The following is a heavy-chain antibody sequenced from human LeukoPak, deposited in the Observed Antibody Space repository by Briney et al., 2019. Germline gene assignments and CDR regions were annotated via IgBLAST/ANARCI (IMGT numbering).Heavy chain of an antibody. V-gene: IGHV4-59*08. CDR2: IYYSGST. D-gene: IGHD3-3*01. Sequence: SETLSLTCTVSGGSISSYYWSWIRQPPGKGLEWIGYIYYSGSTNYNPSPKSRVTISVDTSKNQFSLKLSSVTAADTAVYYCARHRYDFWSGYGLSSVGHYYFDYWGQGTLVTVSS. J-gene: IGHJ4*02. CDR1: GGSISSYY. CDR3: ARHRYDFWSGYGLSSVGHYYFDY.